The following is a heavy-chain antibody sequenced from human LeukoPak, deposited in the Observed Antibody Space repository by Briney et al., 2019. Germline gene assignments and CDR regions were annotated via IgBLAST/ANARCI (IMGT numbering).Heavy chain of an antibody. Sequence: PSETLSLTCTVSAGSISSDSYYWGWIRQPPGKGLEWIGTIYYSGNTYYNPSLKSRLTISVDTSKNQFSLKLRSVTAADTALYYCASTSPKYYYESSGYSSLFDNWGQGTLVTVSS. CDR2: IYYSGNT. CDR1: AGSISSDSYY. D-gene: IGHD3-22*01. CDR3: ASTSPKYYYESSGYSSLFDN. V-gene: IGHV4-39*07. J-gene: IGHJ4*02.